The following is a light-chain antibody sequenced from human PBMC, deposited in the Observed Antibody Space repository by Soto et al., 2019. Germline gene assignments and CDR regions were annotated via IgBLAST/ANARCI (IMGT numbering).Light chain of an antibody. V-gene: IGKV3-11*01. CDR2: DAS. CDR1: QDINTY. CDR3: QHRSNWPLT. J-gene: IGKJ4*01. Sequence: EVVLTQSPVTLSLSPGEKATLSCRASQDINTYLGWYQQKPGQPPRLLMYDASNRASGVPARFGGSGSGTDFTLTIDTLEPEDFAIYYCQHRSNWPLTFGAGTRVEIK.